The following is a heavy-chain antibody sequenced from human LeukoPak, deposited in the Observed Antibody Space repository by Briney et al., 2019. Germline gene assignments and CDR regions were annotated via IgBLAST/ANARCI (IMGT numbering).Heavy chain of an antibody. J-gene: IGHJ3*02. CDR1: GFTFSSYA. V-gene: IGHV3-33*08. CDR2: IWYDGSNK. Sequence: GGSLRLSCAASGFTFSSYAMSWVRQAPGKGLEWVAVIWYDGSNKYYADSVKGRFTISRDNSKNTLYLQMNSLRAEDTAVYYCAGVGPGKDAFDIWGQGTMVTVSS. CDR3: AGVGPGKDAFDI.